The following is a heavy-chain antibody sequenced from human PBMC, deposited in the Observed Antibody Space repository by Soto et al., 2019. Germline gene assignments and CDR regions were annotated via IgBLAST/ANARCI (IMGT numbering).Heavy chain of an antibody. V-gene: IGHV4-59*01. CDR3: AIFMGNSVAPTYFDY. D-gene: IGHD5-12*01. J-gene: IGHJ4*02. CDR2: IYYRGST. Sequence: QVQLQASGPGLVKPSETLSLTCTVSGGSINNYYWSWIRQPPGKGLEWIGYIYYRGSTNYNPSLKSRVTISVDTSKNQFSLKLSSVTTPDTAVYYCAIFMGNSVAPTYFDYWGQGTLVTVSS. CDR1: GGSINNYY.